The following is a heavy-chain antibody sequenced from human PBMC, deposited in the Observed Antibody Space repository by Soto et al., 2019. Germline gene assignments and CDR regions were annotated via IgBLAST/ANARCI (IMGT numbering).Heavy chain of an antibody. D-gene: IGHD3-10*01. Sequence: SETLSLTCTVSGGSISSGGYYWSWIRQHPGKGLEWIGYIYYSGSTYYNPSLKSRVTISVDTSKNQFSLKLSSVTAADTAVYYCARNTHMVRGVILHWFDPWGQGTLVTVPS. V-gene: IGHV4-31*03. CDR1: GGSISSGGYY. CDR2: IYYSGST. J-gene: IGHJ5*02. CDR3: ARNTHMVRGVILHWFDP.